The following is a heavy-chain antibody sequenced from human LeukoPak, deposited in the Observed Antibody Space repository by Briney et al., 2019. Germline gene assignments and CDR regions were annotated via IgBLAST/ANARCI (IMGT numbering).Heavy chain of an antibody. CDR2: IYYSGST. D-gene: IGHD1-26*01. J-gene: IGHJ4*02. Sequence: SETLPLTCTVSGGSISSSSYYWGWIRQPPGKGLEWIGSIYYSGSTYYNPSLKSRVTISVDTSKNQFSLKLSSVTAADTAVYYCARLRISYGVMALFDYWGQGTLVTVSS. CDR3: ARLRISYGVMALFDY. CDR1: GGSISSSSYY. V-gene: IGHV4-39*01.